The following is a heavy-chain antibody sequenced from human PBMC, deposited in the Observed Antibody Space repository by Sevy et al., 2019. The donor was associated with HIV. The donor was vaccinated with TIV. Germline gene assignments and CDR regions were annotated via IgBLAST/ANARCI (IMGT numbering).Heavy chain of an antibody. Sequence: SDTLSLTCTVSGGSISSYYWSWIRQPPGKGLEWIGYIYYSGSTNYNPSLKSRVTISVDTSKNQFSLKLSSVTAADTAVYYCARDRDGDYFDYWGQGTLVTVSS. CDR2: IYYSGST. V-gene: IGHV4-59*01. CDR1: GGSISSYY. J-gene: IGHJ4*02. CDR3: ARDRDGDYFDY. D-gene: IGHD4-17*01.